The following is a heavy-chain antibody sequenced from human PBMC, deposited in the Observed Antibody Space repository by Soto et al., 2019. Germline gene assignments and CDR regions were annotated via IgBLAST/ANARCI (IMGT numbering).Heavy chain of an antibody. J-gene: IGHJ4*02. CDR3: ARGYCSGGSCYRY. Sequence: ETLSLTCTVSGGSISSSSYYWGWIRQPPGKGLEWIGSIYYSGSTYYNPSLKSRVTISVDTSKNQFSLKLSSVTAADTAVYYCARGYCSGGSCYRYWGQGSQVTVS. CDR2: IYYSGST. CDR1: GGSISSSSYY. D-gene: IGHD2-15*01. V-gene: IGHV4-39*01.